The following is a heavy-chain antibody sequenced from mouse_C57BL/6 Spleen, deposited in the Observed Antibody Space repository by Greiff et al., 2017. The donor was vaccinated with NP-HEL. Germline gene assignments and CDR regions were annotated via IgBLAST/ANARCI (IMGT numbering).Heavy chain of an antibody. Sequence: QVPLQQPGAELVKPGASVKMSCKASGYTFTSYWITWVKQRPGQGLEWIGDIYPGSGSTNYNETFKSKATLTVDTSSSTAYMQLSSLTSEDSAVYYCARGGGYYDEGFAYWGQGTLVTVSA. V-gene: IGHV1-55*01. CDR3: ARGGGYYDEGFAY. J-gene: IGHJ3*01. CDR2: IYPGSGST. D-gene: IGHD2-4*01. CDR1: GYTFTSYW.